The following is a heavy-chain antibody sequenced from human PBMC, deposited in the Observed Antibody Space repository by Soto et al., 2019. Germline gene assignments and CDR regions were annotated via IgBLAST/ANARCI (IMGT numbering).Heavy chain of an antibody. V-gene: IGHV1-69*02. CDR2: IIPILGIA. CDR3: ARGLGYCSSTSCSSAEYFQH. Sequence: QVQLVQSGAEVKKPGSSVKVSCKASGGTFSSYTISWVRQAPGQGLEWMGRIIPILGIANYAQKFQGRVTITADKATRTAYMELSSLRSADTAVYYCARGLGYCSSTSCSSAEYFQHWGQGTLVTVSS. CDR1: GGTFSSYT. J-gene: IGHJ1*01. D-gene: IGHD2-2*01.